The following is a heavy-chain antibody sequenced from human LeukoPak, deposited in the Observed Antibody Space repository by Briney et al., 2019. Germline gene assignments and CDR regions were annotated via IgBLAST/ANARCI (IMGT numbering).Heavy chain of an antibody. V-gene: IGHV4-31*03. D-gene: IGHD5-12*01. CDR3: ARSLQRGYSGYDGFSGLLDYYYYMDV. CDR1: GVSISSGGYY. CDR2: IYYSGST. Sequence: MSSETLSLTCTVSGVSISSGGYYWSWIRQHPGKGLEWIGYIYYSGSTYYNPSLKSRVTISVDTSKNQFSLKLSSVTAADTAVYYCARSLQRGYSGYDGFSGLLDYYYYMDVWGKGTTVTVSS. J-gene: IGHJ6*03.